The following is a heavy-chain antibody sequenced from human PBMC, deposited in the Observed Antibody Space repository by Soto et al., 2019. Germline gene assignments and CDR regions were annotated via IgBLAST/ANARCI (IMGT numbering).Heavy chain of an antibody. CDR2: ISGSGGST. V-gene: IGHV3-23*01. CDR1: GFTFSSYA. J-gene: IGHJ1*01. Sequence: GESLKISCAASGFTFSSYAMSWVRQAPGKGLEWVSAISGSGGSTYYADSVKGRFTISRDNPKNTLYLQMNSVRAEDTAVYYCAKDLVEGLRTYYYDSSGYHYTGGAMGFQHWGQGTLVTVSS. CDR3: AKDLVEGLRTYYYDSSGYHYTGGAMGFQH. D-gene: IGHD3-22*01.